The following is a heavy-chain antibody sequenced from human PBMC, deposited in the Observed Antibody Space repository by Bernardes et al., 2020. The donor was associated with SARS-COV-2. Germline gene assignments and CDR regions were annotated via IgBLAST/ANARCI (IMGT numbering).Heavy chain of an antibody. D-gene: IGHD3-22*01. V-gene: IGHV4-4*07. CDR2: IHTSGST. CDR1: GGSISSYY. J-gene: IGHJ6*02. Sequence: SDTLSLTCTVSGGSISSYYWSWIRQPAGKGLEWIGRIHTSGSTKYNPSLKSRVSMSADMSKNQFSLKLSSVTAADAAVYYCARDGVNYYDNARMDVWGQGTTVTVSS. CDR3: ARDGVNYYDNARMDV.